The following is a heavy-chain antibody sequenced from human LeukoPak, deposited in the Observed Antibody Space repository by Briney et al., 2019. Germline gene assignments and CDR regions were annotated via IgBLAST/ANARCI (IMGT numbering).Heavy chain of an antibody. J-gene: IGHJ5*02. Sequence: GGSLRLSCAASGFTFSSYEMNWVRQAPGKGLEWVSYISSSGSTIYYADSVRGRFTISRDNAKNSLYLQMNSLRAEDTAVYYCARAGYGDFLDPWGQGTLVTVSS. CDR1: GFTFSSYE. D-gene: IGHD4-17*01. V-gene: IGHV3-48*03. CDR2: ISSSGSTI. CDR3: ARAGYGDFLDP.